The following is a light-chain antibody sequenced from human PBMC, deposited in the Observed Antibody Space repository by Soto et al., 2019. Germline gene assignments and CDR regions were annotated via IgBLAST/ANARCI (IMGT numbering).Light chain of an antibody. J-gene: IGLJ2*01. CDR3: SSYADTNNVL. CDR2: AVS. Sequence: SALTQPPSASGSPGQSVTISRTGTSSDVGAYKYVSWYQQHPGKAPKLMIYAVSERPSGVPDRFSGSKSGNTASLTVSGLQAEDEADYYCSSYADTNNVLFGGGTKLTVL. V-gene: IGLV2-8*01. CDR1: SSDVGAYKY.